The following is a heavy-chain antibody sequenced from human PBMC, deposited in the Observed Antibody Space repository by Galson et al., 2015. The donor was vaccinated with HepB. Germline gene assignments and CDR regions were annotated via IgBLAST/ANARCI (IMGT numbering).Heavy chain of an antibody. CDR2: ISSSSSYI. CDR1: GFTFSSYS. Sequence: SLRLSCAASGFTFSSYSMNWVRQAPGKGLEWVSSISSSSSYIYYADSVKGRFTISRDNAKNSLYLQMNSLRAEDTAVYYCARDLSLEDIYGGNTLYYYYGMDVWGQGTTVTVSS. J-gene: IGHJ6*02. D-gene: IGHD4-23*01. V-gene: IGHV3-21*01. CDR3: ARDLSLEDIYGGNTLYYYYGMDV.